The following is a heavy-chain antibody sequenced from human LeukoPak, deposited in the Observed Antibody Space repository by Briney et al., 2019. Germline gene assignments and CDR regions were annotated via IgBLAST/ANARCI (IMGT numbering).Heavy chain of an antibody. CDR1: GGSISSYY. D-gene: IGHD6-13*01. J-gene: IGHJ4*02. V-gene: IGHV4-59*01. CDR2: IYYSGST. Sequence: PSETLSLTCTVSGGSISSYYWSWIRQPPGKGLEWIGYIYYSGSTNYNPSLKSRVTISVDTSKNQFSLKLSSVTAADTAVYYCAGARGSSWYGVDYWGQGTLVTVSS. CDR3: AGARGSSWYGVDY.